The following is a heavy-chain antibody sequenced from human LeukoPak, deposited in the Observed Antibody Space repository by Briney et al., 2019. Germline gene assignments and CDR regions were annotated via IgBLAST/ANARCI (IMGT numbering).Heavy chain of an antibody. V-gene: IGHV4-30-4*08. CDR1: GGSISSGDYY. J-gene: IGHJ4*02. CDR3: ARAYSGYSSFFVDY. Sequence: SETLSLTCTVSGGSISSGDYYWSWIRQPPGKGLEWIGYIYYSGSTYYNPSLKSRVTISVDTSKSQFSLKLSSVTAADTAVYYCARAYSGYSSFFVDYWGQGTLVTVSS. CDR2: IYYSGST. D-gene: IGHD3-22*01.